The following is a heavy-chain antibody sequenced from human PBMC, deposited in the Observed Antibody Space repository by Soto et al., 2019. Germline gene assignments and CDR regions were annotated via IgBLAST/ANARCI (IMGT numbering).Heavy chain of an antibody. CDR2: INSDGSST. CDR1: GFTFSSYW. V-gene: IGHV3-74*01. CDR3: ARGGYYGSGRRYYYYGMDV. J-gene: IGHJ6*02. Sequence: GGSLRLSCAASGFTFSSYWMHWVRQAPGKGLVWVSRINSDGSSTSYADSVKGRFTISRDNAKNTLYLQMNSLRAEDTAVYYCARGGYYGSGRRYYYYGMDVWGQGTTVTVSS. D-gene: IGHD3-10*01.